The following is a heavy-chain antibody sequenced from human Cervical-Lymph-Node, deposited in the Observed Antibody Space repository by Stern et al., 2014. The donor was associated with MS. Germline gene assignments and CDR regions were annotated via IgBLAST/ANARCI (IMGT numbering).Heavy chain of an antibody. Sequence: QLQLQESGPGLVEPSGTLSLTCVVSGASISDGSWWSWVRQSPGKGLEWMAETLRRGSANYTPSFKSRVYMSVDKSKNQLSLKLNSVTAADTAVYFCVKNGYYSLDLWGQGTLVTVSS. D-gene: IGHD3-3*01. CDR2: TLRRGSA. CDR3: VKNGYYSLDL. J-gene: IGHJ5*02. V-gene: IGHV4-4*02. CDR1: GASISDGSW.